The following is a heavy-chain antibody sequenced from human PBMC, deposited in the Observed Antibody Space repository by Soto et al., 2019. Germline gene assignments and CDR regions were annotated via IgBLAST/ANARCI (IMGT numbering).Heavy chain of an antibody. Sequence: PSETLSLTCTVSGGSISSYYWSWIRQPPGKGLEWIGYIYYSGSTNYNPSLKSRVTISVDTSKNQFSLKLSSVTAADTAVYYCERGQKHSSSWYRFDYWGQGTLVTVYS. CDR1: GGSISSYY. D-gene: IGHD6-13*01. V-gene: IGHV4-59*01. CDR2: IYYSGST. J-gene: IGHJ4*02. CDR3: ERGQKHSSSWYRFDY.